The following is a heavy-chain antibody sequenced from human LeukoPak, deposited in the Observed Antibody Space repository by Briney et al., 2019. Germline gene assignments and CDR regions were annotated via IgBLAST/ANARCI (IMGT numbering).Heavy chain of an antibody. J-gene: IGHJ4*02. V-gene: IGHV4-39*01. CDR2: IYYSGNT. D-gene: IGHD2-15*01. CDR3: ARHKIGGSCYSPLDY. Sequence: KSSETLSLTCTVSGGSISSSSYYWGWIRQPPGKGLEWIGSIYYSGNTYYNPSLKSRVTISVDTSKNQFSLKLNSVTAADTAMYYCARHKIGGSCYSPLDYWGQGTLVTVSS. CDR1: GGSISSSSYY.